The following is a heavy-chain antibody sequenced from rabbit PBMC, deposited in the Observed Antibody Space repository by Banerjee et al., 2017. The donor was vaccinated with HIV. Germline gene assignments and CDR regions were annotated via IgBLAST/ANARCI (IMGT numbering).Heavy chain of an antibody. D-gene: IGHD1-1*01. V-gene: IGHV1S40*01. CDR3: ARTNYVSTSGYSSFNL. J-gene: IGHJ4*01. Sequence: QSLEESGGDLVKPGASLTLTCTASGFSFSGGYDMCWVRQAPGKGLEWIACIYAGSSGSTYYASWAKGRFTISKTSSTTVTLQMTSLTAADTATYFCARTNYVSTSGYSSFNLWGPGTLVTVS. CDR1: GFSFSGGYD. CDR2: IYAGSSGST.